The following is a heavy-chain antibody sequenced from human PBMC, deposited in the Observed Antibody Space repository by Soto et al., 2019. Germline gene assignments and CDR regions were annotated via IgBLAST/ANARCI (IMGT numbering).Heavy chain of an antibody. Sequence: SETLSLTCAVSGGSISNGGYSWSWIRQPPGKGLEWIGYMYHSGSTYYNPSLKSRVTISIDRSKNQFSLKLSSVTAADTAVYYCARSVFPWGQGTLVTVSS. CDR2: MYHSGST. J-gene: IGHJ5*02. V-gene: IGHV4-30-2*01. CDR1: GGSISNGGYS. CDR3: ARSVFP.